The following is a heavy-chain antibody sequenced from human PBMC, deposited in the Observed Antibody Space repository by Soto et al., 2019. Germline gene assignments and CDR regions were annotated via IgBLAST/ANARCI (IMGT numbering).Heavy chain of an antibody. CDR1: GFTFRSYV. CDR2: TSYDGSDK. V-gene: IGHV3-30*19. CDR3: ARWGTTGGLDV. D-gene: IGHD3-16*01. J-gene: IGHJ1*01. Sequence: QVQLVESGGGVVQPGTSLRVSCVGSGFTFRSYVMHWVRQAPGKGLEWVALTSYDGSDKDYDDSVRGRFTISRDNSRKTVDLQMDSVRLEDTALYYCARWGTTGGLDVWGQGTLVSVS.